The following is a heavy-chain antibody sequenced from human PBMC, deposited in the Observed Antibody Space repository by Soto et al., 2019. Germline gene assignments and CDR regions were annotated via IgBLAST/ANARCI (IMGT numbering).Heavy chain of an antibody. Sequence: QVQLVESGGGVVQPGRSLRLSCLASGFTFSTYGMHWARQAPGKGLEWVAVIWYDGSNSYYAESVKGRFTISRDNSENTLSLQMNNLRAEDTAVYYCARDMTAEYIYYHYYGMDVWGQGTTVTVSS. J-gene: IGHJ6*02. D-gene: IGHD2-21*02. CDR1: GFTFSTYG. V-gene: IGHV3-33*01. CDR2: IWYDGSNS. CDR3: ARDMTAEYIYYHYYGMDV.